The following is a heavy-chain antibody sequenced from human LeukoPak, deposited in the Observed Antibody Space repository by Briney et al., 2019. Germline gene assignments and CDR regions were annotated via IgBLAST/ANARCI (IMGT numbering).Heavy chain of an antibody. CDR2: IYYSGTT. Sequence: SETLSLTCTVSSGSISSSNYHWGWIRQPPGEGLEWIGSIYYSGTTYYNPSLKSRVTISVDTSNNQFSLKLSSVTAADTAVYYCARHDVSTSCLDYWGQGTLVTVSS. CDR3: ARHDVSTSCLDY. CDR1: SGSISSSNYH. D-gene: IGHD2-2*01. V-gene: IGHV4-39*01. J-gene: IGHJ4*02.